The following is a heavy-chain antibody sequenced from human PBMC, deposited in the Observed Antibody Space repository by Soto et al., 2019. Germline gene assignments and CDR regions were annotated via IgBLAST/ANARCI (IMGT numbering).Heavy chain of an antibody. CDR3: ARDGTAMVTHLDY. J-gene: IGHJ4*02. CDR2: IWYEGSNK. CDR1: GFTFSSYG. D-gene: IGHD1-26*01. Sequence: PGGSLRLSCAASGFTFSSYGMHWVRQAPGKGLEWVALIWYEGSNKYYADSVKGRFTISRHNSKNTLNLQMNSLRVEDSAVYYCARDGTAMVTHLDYWGQGTLVTVSS. V-gene: IGHV3-33*01.